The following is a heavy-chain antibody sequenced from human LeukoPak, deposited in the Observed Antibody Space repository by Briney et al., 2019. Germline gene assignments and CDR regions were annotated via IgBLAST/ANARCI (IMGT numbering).Heavy chain of an antibody. CDR3: ASPGDTMVRGATDY. V-gene: IGHV3-73*01. CDR1: GFTFSGSA. D-gene: IGHD3-10*01. Sequence: GGSLKLSCAASGFTFSGSAMHWVRQASGKGLEWVGRIRSKANSYATAYAASVKGRFTISRDDSKNTAYLQMNSLKTEDTAVYYCASPGDTMVRGATDYWGQGTLVTVSS. J-gene: IGHJ4*02. CDR2: IRSKANSYAT.